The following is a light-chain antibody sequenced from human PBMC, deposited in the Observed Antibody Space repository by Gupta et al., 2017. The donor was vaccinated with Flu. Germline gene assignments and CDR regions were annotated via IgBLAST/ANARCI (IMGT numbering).Light chain of an antibody. J-gene: IGLJ2*01. V-gene: IGLV1-47*01. CDR2: RNN. CDR3: AAWDDSLSAVV. CDR1: RSNIGSNY. Sequence: QSVLTQPPSASGTPWQRVTISCSGSRSNIGSNYVYWYQQLPGTAPKLLTYRNNQRPSGVPDRFSGSKSGTSASLAISGLRSEDEADYYCAAWDDSLSAVVFGGGTKLTVL.